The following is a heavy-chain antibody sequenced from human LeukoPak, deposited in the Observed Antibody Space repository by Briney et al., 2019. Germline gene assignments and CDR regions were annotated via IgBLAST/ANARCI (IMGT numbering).Heavy chain of an antibody. Sequence: GGSLRLSCAASGFTFSSYWMRWVRQAPGKGLEWVANIKQDGSEKYYVDSVKGRFTISRDNAKNSLYLQMNSLRAEDTAVYYCARVPGAYLSSAFDIWGQGTMVTVSS. J-gene: IGHJ3*02. D-gene: IGHD2/OR15-2a*01. CDR1: GFTFSSYW. CDR2: IKQDGSEK. CDR3: ARVPGAYLSSAFDI. V-gene: IGHV3-7*03.